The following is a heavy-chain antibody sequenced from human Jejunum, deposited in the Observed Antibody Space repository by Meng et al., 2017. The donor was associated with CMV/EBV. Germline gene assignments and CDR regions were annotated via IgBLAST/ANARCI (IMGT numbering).Heavy chain of an antibody. CDR1: GGSIRNDQW. CDR3: TTLYGDSIS. Sequence: QAQRAETGPGLVKPAGTLSLPGDVSGGSIRNDQWWSWVRQAPGKGLEWIGEIYHSGRTNYNPSVKSRVSMSVDKSQNHFSLRLSSVTAADTAVYYCTTLYGDSISWGQGTLVTVSS. V-gene: IGHV4-4*02. J-gene: IGHJ4*02. D-gene: IGHD4-17*01. CDR2: IYHSGRT.